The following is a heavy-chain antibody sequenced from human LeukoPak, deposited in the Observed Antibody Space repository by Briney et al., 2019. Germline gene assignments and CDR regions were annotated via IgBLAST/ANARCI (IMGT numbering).Heavy chain of an antibody. CDR2: IRYDGSNK. J-gene: IGHJ6*03. CDR1: AFTFSSYG. V-gene: IGHV3-30*02. CDR3: ARGDYGSGSSYYMDV. Sequence: GGSLRLSCAASAFTFSSYGMHWVHQAPGKGLEWVAFIRYDGSNKYYADSVKGRFTISRENAKNSLYLQMNSLRAGDTAVYYCARGDYGSGSSYYMDVWGKGTTVTISS. D-gene: IGHD3-10*01.